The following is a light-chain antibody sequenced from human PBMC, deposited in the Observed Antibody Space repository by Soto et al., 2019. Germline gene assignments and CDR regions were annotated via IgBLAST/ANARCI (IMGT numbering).Light chain of an antibody. CDR3: MMYMGGGIWV. CDR1: SGSVSSSYY. CDR2: NTN. Sequence: QTVVTQEPSFSVSPGGTVTLTCSLSSGSVSSSYYPSWYQQTPGQAPRTLIYNTNTRSSGVPDRFSGSILGNKAALTITGAQADDESDYYCMMYMGGGIWVFGGGTKVTVL. V-gene: IGLV8-61*01. J-gene: IGLJ3*02.